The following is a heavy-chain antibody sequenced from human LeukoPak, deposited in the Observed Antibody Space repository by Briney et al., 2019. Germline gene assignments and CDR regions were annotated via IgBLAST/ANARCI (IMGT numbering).Heavy chain of an antibody. J-gene: IGHJ4*02. V-gene: IGHV3-30-3*01. CDR2: ISYDGSNK. D-gene: IGHD6-6*01. CDR1: GFTFSNYW. CDR3: ARAPRNDY. Sequence: PGGSLRLSCAASGFTFSNYWMSWVRQAPGKGLEWVAVISYDGSNKYYADSVKGRFTISRDNSKNTLYLQMNSLRAEDTAVYYCARAPRNDYWGQGTLVTVSS.